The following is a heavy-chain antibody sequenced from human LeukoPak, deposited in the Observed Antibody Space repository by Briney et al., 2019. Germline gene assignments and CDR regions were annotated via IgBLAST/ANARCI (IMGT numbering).Heavy chain of an antibody. J-gene: IGHJ5*02. Sequence: GGSLRLSCAASGFTFSRYAMSWVRQAPGKGLEWVSAISGSGGSKYYADSVKGRFTISRDNSKNTLYLQMNSLRAEDTTVCFCAKVVPSYYFSSGYLDWFDPCCQGTLVTVSS. D-gene: IGHD3-3*01. V-gene: IGHV3-23*01. CDR3: AKVVPSYYFSSGYLDWFDP. CDR2: ISGSGGSK. CDR1: GFTFSRYA.